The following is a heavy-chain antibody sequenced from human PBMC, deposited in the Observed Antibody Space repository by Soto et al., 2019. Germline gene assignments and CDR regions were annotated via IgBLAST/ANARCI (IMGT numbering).Heavy chain of an antibody. Sequence: ASVKVSCKAAGYTFTGYYMHWVRQAPGQGPEWMGWINPNSGGTNYAQKFQGRVTMTGDTSIGTAYMELSRLRSDDTAVYFCARASWPMTTIISGWLDPWGLGTLVTVSS. CDR3: ARASWPMTTIISGWLDP. V-gene: IGHV1-2*02. J-gene: IGHJ5*02. CDR2: INPNSGGT. CDR1: GYTFTGYY. D-gene: IGHD2-21*02.